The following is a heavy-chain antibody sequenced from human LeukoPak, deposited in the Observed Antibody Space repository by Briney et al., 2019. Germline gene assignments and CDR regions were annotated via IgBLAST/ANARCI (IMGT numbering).Heavy chain of an antibody. V-gene: IGHV4-61*08. D-gene: IGHD5-24*01. Sequence: SQTLSLTCTVSGGSISSGGYYWSWIRQHPGKGLEWIGYIYYSGSTNYNPSLKSRVTISVDTSKNQFSLKLSSVTAADTAVYYCARSKRRDGYTDYWGQGTLVTVSS. CDR1: GGSISSGGYY. CDR3: ARSKRRDGYTDY. J-gene: IGHJ4*02. CDR2: IYYSGST.